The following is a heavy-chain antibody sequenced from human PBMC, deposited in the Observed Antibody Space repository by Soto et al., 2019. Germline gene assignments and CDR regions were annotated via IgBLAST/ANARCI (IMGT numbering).Heavy chain of an antibody. Sequence: EVQLLESGGGSVQPGGSLRLSCAASGFTLSNYAMSWVRQAPGKGLEWVSAISISGGSTYYADSVKGRFTISRDSSKNTLYLQMNSLRAEDTAVYYCAKDPSIVHDTAMIGYWGQGTLVTVSS. CDR1: GFTLSNYA. CDR3: AKDPSIVHDTAMIGY. CDR2: ISISGGST. V-gene: IGHV3-23*01. J-gene: IGHJ4*02. D-gene: IGHD5-18*01.